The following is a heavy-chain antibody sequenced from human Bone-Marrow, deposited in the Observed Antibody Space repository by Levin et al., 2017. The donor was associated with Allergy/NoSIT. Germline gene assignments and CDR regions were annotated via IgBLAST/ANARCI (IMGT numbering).Heavy chain of an antibody. CDR3: ATSVAGRSDF. J-gene: IGHJ4*02. Sequence: HSQTLSLTCTVSGGSITSADYYWTWIRQPPGKGLEWIGYIYYSGSTYYNPSLKSRISISVDPSKNQFSLRLTSVTAADTAVYYCATSVAGRSDFWGQGSLITVSS. CDR2: IYYSGST. CDR1: GGSITSADYY. D-gene: IGHD6-13*01. V-gene: IGHV4-30-4*01.